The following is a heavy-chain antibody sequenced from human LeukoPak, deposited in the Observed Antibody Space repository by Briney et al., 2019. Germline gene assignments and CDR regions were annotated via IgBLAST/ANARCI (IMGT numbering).Heavy chain of an antibody. D-gene: IGHD6-13*01. J-gene: IGHJ6*02. V-gene: IGHV1-24*01. CDR3: ATGYLVTAGLMDV. Sequence: ASVKVSCKVSGYTLNELSMFWVRQAPGKGLEWMGSFDPEDGKTVYAQKFQGRVTMTEDTSTDTAYMELSSLRSEDTAVYYCATGYLVTAGLMDVWGQGTTVTVSS. CDR1: GYTLNELS. CDR2: FDPEDGKT.